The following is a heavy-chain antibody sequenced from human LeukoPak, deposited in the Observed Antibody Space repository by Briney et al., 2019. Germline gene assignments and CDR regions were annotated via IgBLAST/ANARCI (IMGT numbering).Heavy chain of an antibody. CDR3: SRGHYYGSGSSDY. V-gene: IGHV3-21*01. CDR2: ISSSSSYI. J-gene: IGHJ4*02. CDR1: GFTFSSYS. Sequence: PGGSLRLSCAASGFTFSSYSMNWVRQAPGKGLEWVSSISSSSSYIYYADSVKGRFPISRDNAKNSLYMQMNRLRAEDTAVYYCSRGHYYGSGSSDYWGQGTLVTVSS. D-gene: IGHD3-10*01.